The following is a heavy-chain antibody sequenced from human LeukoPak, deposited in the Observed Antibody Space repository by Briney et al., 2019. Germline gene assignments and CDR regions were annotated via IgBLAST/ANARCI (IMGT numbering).Heavy chain of an antibody. Sequence: GGSLRLSCAVSGFTLSTYNMNWVRPAPGKGREWVSSISCRSRDIYHAHSVKGRFTVSRDNAKNSLYLQMNSLRAEDTAVYFCARPRFTTSWDFDYWGQGALVTVSS. CDR2: ISCRSRDI. CDR1: GFTLSTYN. CDR3: ARPRFTTSWDFDY. V-gene: IGHV3-21*01. D-gene: IGHD6-13*01. J-gene: IGHJ4*02.